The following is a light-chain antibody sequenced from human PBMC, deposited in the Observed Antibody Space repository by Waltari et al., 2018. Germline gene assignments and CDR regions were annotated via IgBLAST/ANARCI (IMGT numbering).Light chain of an antibody. V-gene: IGKV3-20*01. Sequence: FVLTQSPGTLSLSPGERVILSCRASQSVSSNYLAWYQQKPGQAPRLLIYDAPNRATGIADRFRDSGSGTDFTLIISRLEPEDVAVYDCQQYGRSPWTFGQGTKVEIK. CDR1: QSVSSNY. CDR3: QQYGRSPWT. J-gene: IGKJ1*01. CDR2: DAP.